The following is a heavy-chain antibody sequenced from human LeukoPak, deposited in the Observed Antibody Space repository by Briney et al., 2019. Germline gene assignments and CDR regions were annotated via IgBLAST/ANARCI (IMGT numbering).Heavy chain of an antibody. CDR3: ARDHRTMVRGVQGY. J-gene: IGHJ4*02. CDR1: GHTFTSYA. Sequence: ASVKVSCKASGHTFTSYAMHWVRQAPGQRLEWMGWINAGNGNTKYSQKFQGGVTITRDTSASTAYMELSSLRSEDTAVYYCARDHRTMVRGVQGYWGQGTLVTVSS. V-gene: IGHV1-3*01. CDR2: INAGNGNT. D-gene: IGHD3-10*01.